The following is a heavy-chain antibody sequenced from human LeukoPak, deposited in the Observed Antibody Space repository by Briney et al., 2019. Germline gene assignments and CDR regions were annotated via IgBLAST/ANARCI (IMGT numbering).Heavy chain of an antibody. D-gene: IGHD6-19*01. CDR1: GFTFSSSA. Sequence: SVTVSFTASGFTFSSSAMQWVRQARGQRLEWIGWIVVGSGNTNYAQKFQKRVTITRDMSTSTAYMELSSLRSEDTAVYYCAAKRSGIAVAGHYFDYWGQGTLVTVSS. J-gene: IGHJ4*02. V-gene: IGHV1-58*02. CDR3: AAKRSGIAVAGHYFDY. CDR2: IVVGSGNT.